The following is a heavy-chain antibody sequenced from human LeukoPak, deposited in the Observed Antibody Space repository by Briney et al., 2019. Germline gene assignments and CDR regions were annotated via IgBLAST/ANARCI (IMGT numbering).Heavy chain of an antibody. CDR2: IYTSGNT. V-gene: IGHV4-4*09. J-gene: IGHJ4*02. D-gene: IGHD6-13*01. CDR1: GGSISSYY. CDR3: ARLYSSSSYFDY. Sequence: SETLSLTCTVSGGSISSYYWSWIRQPPGKGLECIGYIYTSGNTNYNPSLKSRVTISVDTSKNQFSLKLSSVTAADTAVYYCARLYSSSSYFDYWGQGTLVTVSS.